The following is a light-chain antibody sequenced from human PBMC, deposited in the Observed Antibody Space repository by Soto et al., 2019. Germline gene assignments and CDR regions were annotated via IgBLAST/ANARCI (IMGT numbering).Light chain of an antibody. Sequence: EVMMTQSPATLSVSPGERATLSCWASQSVGNNIAWYQQKPGQAPRLLIYYASTRVTGIPARFSVSGSGTEFTLTISSLQSEDFALYYCQQYNDWPPITFGQGTRLE. CDR2: YAS. J-gene: IGKJ5*01. CDR1: QSVGNN. CDR3: QQYNDWPPIT. V-gene: IGKV3-15*01.